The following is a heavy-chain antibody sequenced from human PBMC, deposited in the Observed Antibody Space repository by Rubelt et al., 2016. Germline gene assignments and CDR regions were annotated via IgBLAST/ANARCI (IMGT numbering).Heavy chain of an antibody. CDR1: GGTFSSYA. CDR2: ISAYNGNT. V-gene: IGHV1-18*01. Sequence: GESGAEVKKPGSSVKVSCKASGGTFSSYAISWVRQAPGQGLEWMGWISAYNGNTNYAQKLQGRVTMTTDTSTSTAYMELRSLRSDDTAVYYCARDRGGLISGSYYYYYGMDVWGQGTRSPSP. CDR3: ARDRGGLISGSYYYYYGMDV. D-gene: IGHD1-26*01. J-gene: IGHJ6*02.